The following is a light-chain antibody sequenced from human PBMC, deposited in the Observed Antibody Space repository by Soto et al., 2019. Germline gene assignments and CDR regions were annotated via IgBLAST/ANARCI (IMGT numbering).Light chain of an antibody. V-gene: IGLV3-21*04. CDR3: QVWDIMTDNYV. J-gene: IGLJ1*01. CDR2: YDS. CDR1: NIGDKR. Sequence: SYELTQPPSVSVAPEKTTTITCGGNNIGDKRVHWYRQKPGQAPALLISYDSDRPSGIPERSSGSNSGNTATLTISRVEAGDEADYYCQVWDIMTDNYVFGGGTKLTVL.